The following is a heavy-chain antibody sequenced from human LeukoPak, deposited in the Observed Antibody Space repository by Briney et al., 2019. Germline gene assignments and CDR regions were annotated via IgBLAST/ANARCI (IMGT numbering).Heavy chain of an antibody. V-gene: IGHV4-59*01. D-gene: IGHD3-22*01. CDR3: ARGPYYYDSSGFQH. CDR1: GGSISSYY. CDR2: IYYSGST. Sequence: SETLSLTCTVSGGSISSYYWSWIRQPPGKGLEWLGYIYYSGSTNYNPSLKSRVTISVDTSKNQFSLKLSSVTAADTAVYYCARGPYYYDSSGFQHWGQGTLVTVSS. J-gene: IGHJ1*01.